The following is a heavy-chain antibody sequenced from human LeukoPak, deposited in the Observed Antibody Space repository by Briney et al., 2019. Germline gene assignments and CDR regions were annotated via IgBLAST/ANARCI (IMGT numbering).Heavy chain of an antibody. D-gene: IGHD6-13*01. CDR2: IYYSGST. J-gene: IGHJ4*02. V-gene: IGHV4-30-4*08. Sequence: SETLSLTCTVSGGSISSGDYYWSWIRQPPGKGLEWIGYIYYSGSTYYNPSLKSRVTISVDTSKNQFSLKLSSVTAADTAVYYCARYSYSSSWYDDYWGQGTLVTVSS. CDR1: GGSISSGDYY. CDR3: ARYSYSSSWYDDY.